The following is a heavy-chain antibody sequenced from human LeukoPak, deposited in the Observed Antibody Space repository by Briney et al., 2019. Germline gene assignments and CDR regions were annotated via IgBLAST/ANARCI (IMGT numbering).Heavy chain of an antibody. CDR1: GGSFSGYY. D-gene: IGHD6-13*01. V-gene: IGHV4-34*01. J-gene: IGHJ4*02. CDR2: INHSGST. CDR3: ARGGWESSSSWYHY. Sequence: PSETLSLTCAVYGGSFSGYYWSWIRLPPGKGLEWIGEINHSGSTNYNPSLKSRVTISVDTSKNQFSLKLSSVTAADTAVYYCARGGWESSSSWYHYWGQGTLVTVSS.